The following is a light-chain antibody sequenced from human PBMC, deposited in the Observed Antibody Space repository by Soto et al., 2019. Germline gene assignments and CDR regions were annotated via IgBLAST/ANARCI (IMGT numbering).Light chain of an antibody. CDR3: QPYDSSLSGFYA. Sequence: QCLLKQAPSVSGAPGQRFRIACTWSISNIRAGFDVHWYQQLPGTAPKLLIYGNNNRPSGVPDRFSGSKSGTSASLAITGLQAEDEADYYCQPYDSSLSGFYAFATGTKVTVL. CDR2: GNN. J-gene: IGLJ1*01. V-gene: IGLV1-40*01. CDR1: ISNIRAGFD.